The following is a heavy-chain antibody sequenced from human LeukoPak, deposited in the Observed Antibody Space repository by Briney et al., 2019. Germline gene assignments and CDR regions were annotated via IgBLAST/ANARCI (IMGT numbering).Heavy chain of an antibody. CDR2: VNRDGSET. CDR3: ARINGMDV. V-gene: IGHV3-7*03. Sequence: GGSLRLSCAASGFTLSNHWMTWVRQVPGRGPEWVANVNRDGSETYYLDSVKGRFTISEDNAKNSLYLQMNSLRAEDTALYHCARINGMDVWGQGTTVIVSS. CDR1: GFTLSNHW. J-gene: IGHJ6*02.